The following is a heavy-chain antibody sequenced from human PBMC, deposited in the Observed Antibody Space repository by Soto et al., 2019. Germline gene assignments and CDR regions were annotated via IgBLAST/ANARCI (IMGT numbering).Heavy chain of an antibody. CDR1: GFTFSSYW. Sequence: PGGSLRLSCAASGFTFSSYWMSWVRQAPGKGLEWVANIKQDGSEKYYVDSVKGRFTISRDNSKNTLYLQMNSLRAEDTAVYYCAKEGTGNTIRPTDRYYYYGMDVWGQGTTVTVSS. J-gene: IGHJ6*02. CDR2: IKQDGSEK. CDR3: AKEGTGNTIRPTDRYYYYGMDV. V-gene: IGHV3-7*03. D-gene: IGHD1-7*01.